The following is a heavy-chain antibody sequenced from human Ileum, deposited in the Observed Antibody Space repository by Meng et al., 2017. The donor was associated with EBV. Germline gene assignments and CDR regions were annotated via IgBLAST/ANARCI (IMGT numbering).Heavy chain of an antibody. CDR3: AARVGGSYSGFDL. J-gene: IGHJ4*02. Sequence: LERSGPGLGKPSGSLARACAVSGDSISSNRWWGWVRQPPPKGAEWIGEIFHVGTGNYNPSLKSRVTISMDTSKNQISLGLTSVTAADTAVYYCAARVGGSYSGFDLWGQGTLVTVSS. CDR1: GDSISSNRW. CDR2: IFHVGTG. V-gene: IGHV4-4*02. D-gene: IGHD1-26*01.